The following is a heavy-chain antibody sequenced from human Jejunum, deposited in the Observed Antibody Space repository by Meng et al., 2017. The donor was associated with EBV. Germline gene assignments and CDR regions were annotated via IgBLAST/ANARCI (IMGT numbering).Heavy chain of an antibody. CDR2: ISPYNGNT. CDR3: ARDVLHYDFWSGYFDH. Sequence: QDQLVQSGAEVKKPGASVKVSCTASGYIFTNYGISWVRQAPGQGLEWMGWISPYNGNTDSAQKFQGRVTMTTDTSTNTAYMELRSLSSDDTAVYFCARDVLHYDFWSGYFDHWGQGTLVTVSS. D-gene: IGHD3-3*01. CDR1: GYIFTNYG. V-gene: IGHV1-18*01. J-gene: IGHJ4*02.